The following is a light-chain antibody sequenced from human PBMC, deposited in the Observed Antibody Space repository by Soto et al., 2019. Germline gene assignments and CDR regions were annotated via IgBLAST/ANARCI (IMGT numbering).Light chain of an antibody. J-gene: IGKJ2*01. CDR1: QSITTH. Sequence: DIQMTQSPSSLSASVGDRVTMTCRASQSITTHVNWYQQKPGKAPKLLIYAASILQSGVPSRFSGSGSGTDFPLTISSLPPEDFATYFCQQSYSSPTPPTFGQGTKVEIK. V-gene: IGKV1-39*01. CDR2: AAS. CDR3: QQSYSSPTPPT.